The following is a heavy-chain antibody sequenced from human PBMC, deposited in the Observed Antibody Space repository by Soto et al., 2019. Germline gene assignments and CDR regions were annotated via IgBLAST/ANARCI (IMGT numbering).Heavy chain of an antibody. CDR1: GGSFSGYY. Sequence: SETLSLTCAVYGGSFSGYYWSWIRQPPGKGLEWIGEINHSGSTNYNPSLKSRVTISVDTSKNQFSLKLSSVTAADAAVYYCARGRRLSYSSSWYYYYGMDVWGQGTTVTVSS. V-gene: IGHV4-34*01. CDR3: ARGRRLSYSSSWYYYYGMDV. J-gene: IGHJ6*02. CDR2: INHSGST. D-gene: IGHD6-13*01.